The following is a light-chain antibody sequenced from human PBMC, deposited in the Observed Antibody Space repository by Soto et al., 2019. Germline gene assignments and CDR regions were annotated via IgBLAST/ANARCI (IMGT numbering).Light chain of an antibody. J-gene: IGKJ1*01. Sequence: DIQMTQSPSTLSASVGDRVTITCRASQSISRWLAWYQQKPGEAPKLLIHGDSSLESGVPSRFSGGGSGTEFNLTISRLQPDDFATYYCLQYNRYRTFGQGTKVEIK. CDR2: GDS. CDR1: QSISRW. V-gene: IGKV1-5*01. CDR3: LQYNRYRT.